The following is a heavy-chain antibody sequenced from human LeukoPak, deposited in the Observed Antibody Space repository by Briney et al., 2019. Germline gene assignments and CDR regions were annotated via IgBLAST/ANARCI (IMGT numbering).Heavy chain of an antibody. D-gene: IGHD4-17*01. CDR2: ISYSGSGT. J-gene: IGHJ4*02. V-gene: IGHV3-23*01. CDR3: ASPDDYGDYAPRKH. CDR1: GFTFSSTYA. Sequence: GGSLRLSCAASGFTFSSTYAMSWVRQAPGKGLEWVSSISYSGSGTYYADSVKGRFIISRDNSKNTLYLQMNSLRVDDTAVYYCASPDDYGDYAPRKHWGQGTLVTVSS.